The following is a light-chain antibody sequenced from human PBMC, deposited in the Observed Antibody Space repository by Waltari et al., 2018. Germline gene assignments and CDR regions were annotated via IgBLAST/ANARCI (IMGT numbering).Light chain of an antibody. J-gene: IGLJ1*01. CDR3: SSYVTSSPYVSGCYF. CDR1: RSDVGGFNH. V-gene: IGLV2-14*03. CDR2: DVS. Sequence: QSALTQPASVSGSPGQPLTILCTRTRSDVGGFNHVSWYPQHPSKAPKLMIFDVSNRPSGVSGRFAGSKSGTTASLPISGLHADYEADDYCSSYVTSSPYVSGCYFSGTGTKVTVL.